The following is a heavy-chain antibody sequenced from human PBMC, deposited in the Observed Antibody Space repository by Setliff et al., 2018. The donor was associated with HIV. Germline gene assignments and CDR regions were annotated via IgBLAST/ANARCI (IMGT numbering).Heavy chain of an antibody. V-gene: IGHV3-30*04. Sequence: GGSLRLSCVASGFDFSGYSMPWVRQAPGKGPEWVAAISHDAVKTYYADAVRGRFIISRDNSKNTVYLQMNNLRVGDTAVYYCVRIGHGYSFANGFDPWGQGTPVTVSS. CDR1: GFDFSGYS. D-gene: IGHD5-18*01. CDR3: VRIGHGYSFANGFDP. CDR2: ISHDAVKT. J-gene: IGHJ5*02.